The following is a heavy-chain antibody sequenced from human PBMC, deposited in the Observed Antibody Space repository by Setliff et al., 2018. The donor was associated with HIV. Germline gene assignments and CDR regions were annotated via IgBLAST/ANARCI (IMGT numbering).Heavy chain of an antibody. V-gene: IGHV4-39*07. Sequence: PSETLSLTCSVSGGSISSSTYYWGWIRQPPGKGLEWIGYVYQSGSTYYKPSLKSRVTMSVDRSKNQFSLKIDSVTAADTAVYFCAGDNGANGGPGWLGPWGQGILVTVSS. CDR2: VYQSGST. CDR1: GGSISSSTYY. J-gene: IGHJ5*02. CDR3: AGDNGANGGPGWLGP. D-gene: IGHD2-8*01.